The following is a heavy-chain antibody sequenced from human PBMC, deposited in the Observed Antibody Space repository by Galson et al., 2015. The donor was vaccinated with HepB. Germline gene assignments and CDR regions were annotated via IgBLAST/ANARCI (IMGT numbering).Heavy chain of an antibody. CDR3: AREGLGAGAGDYYYYMDV. Sequence: QSGAEVKKPGASVKVSCKASGYTFTSYGISWVRQAPGQGLEWMGWISAYNGNTNYAQKLQGRVTMTTDTSTSTAYMELRSLRSDDTAVYYCAREGLGAGAGDYYYYMDVWGKGTTVTVSS. CDR1: GYTFTSYG. V-gene: IGHV1-18*01. CDR2: ISAYNGNT. D-gene: IGHD3-16*01. J-gene: IGHJ6*03.